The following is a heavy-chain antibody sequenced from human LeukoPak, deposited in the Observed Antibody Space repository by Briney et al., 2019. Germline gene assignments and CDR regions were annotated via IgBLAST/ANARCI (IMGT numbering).Heavy chain of an antibody. J-gene: IGHJ4*02. CDR2: ISWDGGST. CDR1: GFTFDDYA. V-gene: IGHV3-43D*04. Sequence: PGGSLRLSCAASGFTFDDYAMHWVRQAPGKGLEWVSLISWDGGSTYYADSVKGRFTISRDNSKNTLYLQMNSLRAEDTAVYYCVKGYCSSTSCYPNYWGQGTLVTVSS. D-gene: IGHD2-2*01. CDR3: VKGYCSSTSCYPNY.